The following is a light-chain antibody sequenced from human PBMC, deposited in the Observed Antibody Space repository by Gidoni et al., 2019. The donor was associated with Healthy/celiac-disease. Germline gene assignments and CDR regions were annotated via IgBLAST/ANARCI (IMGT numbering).Light chain of an antibody. V-gene: IGKV1-5*03. CDR1: QSISSW. J-gene: IGKJ4*01. CDR3: QQYNSYPLT. Sequence: DIQITQSPSTLSASVGDRVTITCRASQSISSWLAWYQQKPGKAPKLLIYKASSLESGVPSRFSGSGSGTEFTLTISSLQPDDFATYYCQQYNSYPLTFGGXTKVEIK. CDR2: KAS.